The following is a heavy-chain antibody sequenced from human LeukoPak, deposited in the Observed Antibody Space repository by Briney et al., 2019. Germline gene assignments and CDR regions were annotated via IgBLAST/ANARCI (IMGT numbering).Heavy chain of an antibody. V-gene: IGHV1-3*01. Sequence: ASVKVSCKASGYTFTSYAMHWVRQAPGQRLEWMGWINAGNGNTKYSQKFQGRVTITRGTSASTAYMELSSLRSEDTAVYYCARDSWELGSLPSYWGQGTLVTVSS. CDR3: ARDSWELGSLPSY. CDR2: INAGNGNT. D-gene: IGHD1-26*01. CDR1: GYTFTSYA. J-gene: IGHJ4*02.